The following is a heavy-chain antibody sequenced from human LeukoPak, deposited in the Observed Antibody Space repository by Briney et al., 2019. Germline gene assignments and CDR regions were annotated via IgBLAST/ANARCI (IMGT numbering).Heavy chain of an antibody. CDR3: AILGDIQTFDY. Sequence: GGSLRLSCAASGFTVSSNYMSWVRQAPGKGLEWVSAISGSGGSTYYADSVKGRFTISRDNSKNTLYLQMNSLRAEDTAVYYCAILGDIQTFDYWGQGTLVTVSS. D-gene: IGHD2-21*02. J-gene: IGHJ4*02. CDR2: ISGSGGST. V-gene: IGHV3-23*01. CDR1: GFTVSSNY.